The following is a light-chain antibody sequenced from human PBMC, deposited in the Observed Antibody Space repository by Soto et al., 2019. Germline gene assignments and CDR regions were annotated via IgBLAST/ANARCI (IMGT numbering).Light chain of an antibody. CDR2: NAS. Sequence: DIQMTQSPSAMSASVGDRVTITCRSSQGIRNYLAWFQQKPGKIPKRLIYNASSLQNGVPSRFSGSGSGTEFTLTISSRQPEDFATYYCLQHNTYPWTFGQGTKVEVK. J-gene: IGKJ1*01. V-gene: IGKV1-17*03. CDR1: QGIRNY. CDR3: LQHNTYPWT.